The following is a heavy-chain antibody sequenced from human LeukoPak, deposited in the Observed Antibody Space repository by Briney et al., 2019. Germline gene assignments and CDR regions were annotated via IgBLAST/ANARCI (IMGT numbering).Heavy chain of an antibody. CDR2: INHSGST. CDR1: GGSFSGYY. CDR3: ARGGYCSSTSCYRYWFDP. J-gene: IGHJ5*02. V-gene: IGHV4-34*01. Sequence: SETLSLTCAVYGGSFSGYYWSWIRQPPGKGLGWIGEINHSGSTNYNPSLKSRVTISVDTSKNQFSLKLRSVTAADTAVYYCARGGYCSSTSCYRYWFDPWGQGTLVTVSS. D-gene: IGHD2-2*01.